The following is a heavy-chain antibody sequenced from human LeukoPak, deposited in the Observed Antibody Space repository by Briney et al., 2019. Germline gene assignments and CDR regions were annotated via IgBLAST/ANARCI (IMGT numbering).Heavy chain of an antibody. J-gene: IGHJ4*02. CDR1: RFPFSNHG. D-gene: IGHD6-19*01. V-gene: IGHV3-30*18. CDR2: ISYDGRNK. Sequence: GRSLRLSCAASRFPFSNHGMHWVRQAPGKGLEWVAVISYDGRNKYYADSVKGRFTISRDNSQNTLPLQMNSLRAEDTAVYYCVKDGDDSGWNYFDYWGQGTLVTVSS. CDR3: VKDGDDSGWNYFDY.